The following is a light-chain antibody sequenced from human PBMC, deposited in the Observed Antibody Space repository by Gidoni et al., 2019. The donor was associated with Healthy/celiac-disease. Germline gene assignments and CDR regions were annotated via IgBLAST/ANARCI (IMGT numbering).Light chain of an antibody. CDR1: QSVSSN. CDR3: QQYNNWPPLFT. CDR2: GAS. V-gene: IGKV3-15*01. J-gene: IGKJ3*01. Sequence: EIVMTQSPATLSVSPGERATLPCRASQSVSSNLAWYQQKPAQAPRLLIYGASTRATGIPARFSGSGSGTEFTLTISSLQSEDFAVYYCQQYNNWPPLFTFGPGTKVDIK.